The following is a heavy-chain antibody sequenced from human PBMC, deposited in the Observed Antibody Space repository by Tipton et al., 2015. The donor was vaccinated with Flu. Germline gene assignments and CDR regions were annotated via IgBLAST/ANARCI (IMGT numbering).Heavy chain of an antibody. D-gene: IGHD3-3*01. CDR3: ARRTYDKSGFDY. J-gene: IGHJ4*02. V-gene: IGHV4-38-2*01. CDR1: GEALGSSYY. Sequence: GEALGSSYYWAWIRQPPGRGLEWIGNIHTSAGTYYNLSLKSRVTISVDRSKNQFSLRLASVTAADTAVYYCARRTYDKSGFDYWGQGTLVTVSS. CDR2: IHTSAGT.